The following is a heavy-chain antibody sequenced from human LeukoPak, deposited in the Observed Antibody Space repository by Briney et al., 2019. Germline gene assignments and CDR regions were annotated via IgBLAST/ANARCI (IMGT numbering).Heavy chain of an antibody. Sequence: PSETLSLTCTVSGYSISVGYYWGWIRQPPGRGLEWIGSVYTTGSTFYNPSLKSRVTISVDRSKNQFSLKLSSVTAADTAVYYCAREDPPDAFDIWGQGTMVTVSS. CDR1: GYSISVGYY. J-gene: IGHJ3*02. CDR2: VYTTGST. V-gene: IGHV4-38-2*02. CDR3: AREDPPDAFDI.